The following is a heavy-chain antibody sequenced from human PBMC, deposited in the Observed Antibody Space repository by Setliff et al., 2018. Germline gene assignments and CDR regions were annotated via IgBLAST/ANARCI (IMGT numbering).Heavy chain of an antibody. CDR2: IYDSGKT. Sequence: PSETLSLTCTVSGASITNINYYWGLIRQPPGKGLEWIGSIYDSGKTYYNPSLKSRVTISVDTSKNQFSLKLNSVTAADTGVYYCASCRFQVPYNYWGQGTLVTVSS. CDR1: GASITNINYY. CDR3: ASCRFQVPYNY. D-gene: IGHD2-2*02. J-gene: IGHJ4*02. V-gene: IGHV4-39*01.